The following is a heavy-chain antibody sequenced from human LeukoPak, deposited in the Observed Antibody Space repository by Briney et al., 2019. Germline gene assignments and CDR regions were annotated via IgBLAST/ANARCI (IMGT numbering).Heavy chain of an antibody. CDR2: TYYRSRWYN. J-gene: IGHJ4*02. Sequence: SQTLSLTCAISGDSVSSNSAAWNWIRQSPSRGLEWLGRTYYRSRWYNDYVVSVRSRITINPDTAKNQFSLHLNSVAPEDTAVYYCAREDTTGYYSAFDYWGQGTLVTVSS. CDR1: GDSVSSNSAA. D-gene: IGHD3-22*01. CDR3: AREDTTGYYSAFDY. V-gene: IGHV6-1*01.